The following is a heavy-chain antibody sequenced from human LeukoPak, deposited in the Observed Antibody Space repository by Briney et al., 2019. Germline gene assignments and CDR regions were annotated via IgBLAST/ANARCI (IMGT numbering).Heavy chain of an antibody. Sequence: GGSLRLSCAASGFTFSSYSMNWVRQAPGKGLEWVSYISSSSSTIYYADSVKGRFTISRDNARNSLSLQMNSLRADDTAVYYCARDHIITVAAFDSWGEGTLVSVSS. CDR2: ISSSSSTI. J-gene: IGHJ4*02. D-gene: IGHD6-19*01. CDR1: GFTFSSYS. CDR3: ARDHIITVAAFDS. V-gene: IGHV3-48*04.